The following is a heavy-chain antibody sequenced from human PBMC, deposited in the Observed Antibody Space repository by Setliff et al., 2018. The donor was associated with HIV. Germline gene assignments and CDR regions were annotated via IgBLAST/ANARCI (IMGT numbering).Heavy chain of an antibody. CDR3: ARTTYSGSYFNDS. V-gene: IGHV4-31*03. Sequence: PSETLSLTCTVSGVSVNSGGYYWNWIRQHPGKGLEWIGHIHFSGSTYYNPSLKSRVTVSVDPSKNQFSLKLSSVTAADTAVYYCARTTYSGSYFNDSWGQGTLVTVSS. J-gene: IGHJ5*01. CDR1: GVSVNSGGYY. CDR2: IHFSGST. D-gene: IGHD1-26*01.